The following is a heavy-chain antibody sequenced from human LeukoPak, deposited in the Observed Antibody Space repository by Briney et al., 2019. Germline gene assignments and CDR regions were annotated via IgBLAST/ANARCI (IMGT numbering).Heavy chain of an antibody. CDR1: GFPFSSYW. CDR3: TRVGYIDEGIDY. D-gene: IGHD5-24*01. Sequence: GGSLRLSCVASGFPFSSYWMTWVRQAPGKGLEWVANIKQDGSKKSYVDSVKGRFTISRDNAKNSLYLQMNSLRAEDTAICYCTRVGYIDEGIDYWGQGTLVTVSS. CDR2: IKQDGSKK. J-gene: IGHJ4*02. V-gene: IGHV3-7*04.